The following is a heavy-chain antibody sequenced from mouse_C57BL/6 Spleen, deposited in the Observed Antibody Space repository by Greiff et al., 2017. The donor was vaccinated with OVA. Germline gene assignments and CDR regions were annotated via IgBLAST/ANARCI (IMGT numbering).Heavy chain of an antibody. CDR2: ISYDGSN. D-gene: IGHD2-10*01. Sequence: EVQVVESGPGLVKPSQSLSLTCSVTGYSITSGYYWNWIRQFPGNKLEWMGYISYDGSNNYNPSLKNRISITRDTSKNQFFLKLNSVTTEDTATYYCASLLAYYYAMDYWGQGTSVTVSS. CDR3: ASLLAYYYAMDY. J-gene: IGHJ4*01. V-gene: IGHV3-6*01. CDR1: GYSITSGYY.